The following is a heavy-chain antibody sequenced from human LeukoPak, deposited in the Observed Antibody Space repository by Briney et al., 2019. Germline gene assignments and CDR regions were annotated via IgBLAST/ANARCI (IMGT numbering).Heavy chain of an antibody. Sequence: PSETLSLTCTVSGGSISSYYWSWIRQPPGKGLEWIGYIYYSGSTNYNPSLKSRVTISIDTSKNQFSLKLSSVTAADAAVYYCASEVPSRGYASDIWGQGTMVTVSS. V-gene: IGHV4-59*01. D-gene: IGHD3-10*01. J-gene: IGHJ3*02. CDR1: GGSISSYY. CDR3: ASEVPSRGYASDI. CDR2: IYYSGST.